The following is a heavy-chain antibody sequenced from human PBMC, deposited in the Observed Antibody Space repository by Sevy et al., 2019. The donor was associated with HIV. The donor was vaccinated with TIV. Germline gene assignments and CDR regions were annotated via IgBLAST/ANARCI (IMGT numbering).Heavy chain of an antibody. CDR2: ISYDGSNK. J-gene: IGHJ4*02. D-gene: IGHD1-1*01. CDR1: GFTFSSYA. Sequence: GGSLRLSCAASGFTFSSYAMHWVRQAPGKGLEWVAVISYDGSNKYYADSVKGRFTISRENSKNTLYLQMNSLRAEDTAVYYCARDHIPNWNDVFGSGSGLHYWGQGTLVTVSS. CDR3: ARDHIPNWNDVFGSGSGLHY. V-gene: IGHV3-30*04.